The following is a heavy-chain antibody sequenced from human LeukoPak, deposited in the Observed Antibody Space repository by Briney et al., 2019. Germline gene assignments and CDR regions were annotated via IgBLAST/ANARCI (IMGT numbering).Heavy chain of an antibody. D-gene: IGHD3-10*01. Sequence: SVKVSCKASGGTFSRYAISWVRQAPGQGLEWMGGIIPIFGTADYAQKFQGRVTITADESTSTAYMELSTLRSEDTAVYYCARDPSMLRGDNTPYFDYWGQGTLVTVSS. V-gene: IGHV1-69*01. CDR2: IIPIFGTA. J-gene: IGHJ4*02. CDR1: GGTFSRYA. CDR3: ARDPSMLRGDNTPYFDY.